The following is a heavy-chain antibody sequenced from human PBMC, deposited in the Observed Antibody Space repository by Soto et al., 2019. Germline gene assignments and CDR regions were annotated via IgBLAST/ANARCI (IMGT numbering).Heavy chain of an antibody. CDR2: ITPFKSDT. D-gene: IGHD1-1*01. Sequence: SVKVSCKASGYTFTFRYLHWVRQAPGQALEWMGWITPFKSDTNYAQKFQDRVTITRDRSVSTAYMELSNLRSDDTAMYYCARAPFAGSDAFDIWGQGTMVTVSS. CDR1: GYTFTFRY. V-gene: IGHV1-45*02. CDR3: ARAPFAGSDAFDI. J-gene: IGHJ3*02.